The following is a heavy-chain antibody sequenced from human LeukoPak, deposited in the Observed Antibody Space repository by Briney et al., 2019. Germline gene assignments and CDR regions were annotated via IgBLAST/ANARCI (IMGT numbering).Heavy chain of an antibody. J-gene: IGHJ4*02. Sequence: PGGSLRLSCAASGXTFSSYAVSWVRQAPGKGLEWVSTITGSGGATYYADSVKGRFTISRDNSKNTLYLQMNSLRAEDTAVYYCAKDRAGTTSRGFDCWGQGTPVTVSS. D-gene: IGHD6-19*01. CDR2: ITGSGGAT. CDR1: GXTFSSYA. V-gene: IGHV3-23*01. CDR3: AKDRAGTTSRGFDC.